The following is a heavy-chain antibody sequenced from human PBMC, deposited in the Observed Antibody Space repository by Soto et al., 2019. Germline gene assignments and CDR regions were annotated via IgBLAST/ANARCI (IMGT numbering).Heavy chain of an antibody. D-gene: IGHD2-2*03. Sequence: SLRLSCAASGFTFSSYGMHWVRQAPGKGLEWVAAIWDDGSNKYYADSVKGRFTISRDNSKNTLYLQMNSLRAEDTAVYYCARLNGYCSSTSCYGPFDYWGQGTLVTVSS. J-gene: IGHJ4*02. V-gene: IGHV3-33*01. CDR2: IWDDGSNK. CDR3: ARLNGYCSSTSCYGPFDY. CDR1: GFTFSSYG.